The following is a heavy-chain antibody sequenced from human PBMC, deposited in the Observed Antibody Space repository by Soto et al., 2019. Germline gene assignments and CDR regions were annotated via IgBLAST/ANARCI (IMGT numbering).Heavy chain of an antibody. Sequence: WASVKVSCKASGGTFSSYAISWVRQAPGQGLEWMGGIIPIFGTANYAQKFQGRVTITADESTSTAYMELSSQRSEDTAVYYCARAANTHYYHTIDYWGQGTLVTVSS. V-gene: IGHV1-69*13. J-gene: IGHJ4*02. CDR2: IIPIFGTA. CDR3: ARAANTHYYHTIDY. D-gene: IGHD1-26*01. CDR1: GGTFSSYA.